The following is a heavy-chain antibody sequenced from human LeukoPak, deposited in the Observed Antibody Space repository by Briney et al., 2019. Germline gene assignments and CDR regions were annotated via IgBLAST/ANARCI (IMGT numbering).Heavy chain of an antibody. J-gene: IGHJ3*02. CDR1: GFTFSSYA. V-gene: IGHV3-30-3*01. Sequence: AGGSLRLSCAASGFTFSSYAMHWVRQAPGKGLEWVAVISYDGSNKYYADSVKGRFTISRDNSKNTLYLQMNSLRAEDTAVYYCAKEIRWELLRDAFDIWGQGTMVTVSS. D-gene: IGHD1-26*01. CDR3: AKEIRWELLRDAFDI. CDR2: ISYDGSNK.